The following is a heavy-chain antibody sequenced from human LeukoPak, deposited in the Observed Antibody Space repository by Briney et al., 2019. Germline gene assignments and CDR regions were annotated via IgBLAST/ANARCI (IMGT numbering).Heavy chain of an antibody. CDR1: GFTFSRYS. J-gene: IGHJ3*02. V-gene: IGHV3-21*01. CDR3: ARDRIIYGDYGDAFDI. CDR2: ISSSSSYI. D-gene: IGHD4-17*01. Sequence: GGSLRLSCAASGFTFSRYSMNWVRQAPGRGLEWVSSISSSSSYIYYADSLKGRLTISRDNAKNSPYLQMNSLRAEDTAVYFCARDRIIYGDYGDAFDIWGQGTMVTVSS.